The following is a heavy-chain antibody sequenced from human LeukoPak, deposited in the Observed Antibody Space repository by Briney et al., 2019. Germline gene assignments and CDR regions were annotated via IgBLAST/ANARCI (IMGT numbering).Heavy chain of an antibody. V-gene: IGHV1-2*02. CDR2: INPNSGGT. Sequence: ASVKVSCKASGYTFTGYYMHWVRQAPGQGLEWMGWINPNSGGTNYAQKFQGRVTMTRDTSISTAYMELSRLRSDDTAVYYCARTAGITMVRGVIRPHYFDYWGQGTLVTVSS. CDR1: GYTFTGYY. CDR3: ARTAGITMVRGVIRPHYFDY. J-gene: IGHJ4*02. D-gene: IGHD3-10*01.